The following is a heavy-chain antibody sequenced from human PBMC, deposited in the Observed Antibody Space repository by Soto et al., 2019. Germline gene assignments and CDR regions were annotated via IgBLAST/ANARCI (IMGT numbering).Heavy chain of an antibody. CDR1: GYSISSSNW. Sequence: QVQLQESGPGLVKPSDTLSLTCAVSGYSISSSNWWGWIRQPPGKGLEWIGYIYYSGSTYYNPSLKSRVTMSVDTYKNQSSLKLSSVTAVDTAVYYCARSAVAITSVGYFDYWGQGTLVTVSS. V-gene: IGHV4-28*01. D-gene: IGHD3-22*01. J-gene: IGHJ4*02. CDR2: IYYSGST. CDR3: ARSAVAITSVGYFDY.